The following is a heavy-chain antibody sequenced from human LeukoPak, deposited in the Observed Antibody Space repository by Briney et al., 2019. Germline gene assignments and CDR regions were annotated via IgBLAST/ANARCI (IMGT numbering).Heavy chain of an antibody. CDR2: ISGSGGST. CDR1: GFTFSSYA. D-gene: IGHD3-10*01. J-gene: IGHJ4*02. Sequence: GSLRLSCAASGFTFSSYAMSWVRQAPGKGLEWVSAISGSGGSTYYADSVKGRFAISRDNSKNTLYLQMNSLRAEDTAVYYCAKGSRSAPRHFDYWGQGTLVTVSS. CDR3: AKGSRSAPRHFDY. V-gene: IGHV3-23*01.